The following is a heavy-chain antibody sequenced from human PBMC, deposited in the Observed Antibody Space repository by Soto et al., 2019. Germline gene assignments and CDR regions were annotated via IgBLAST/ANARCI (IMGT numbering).Heavy chain of an antibody. J-gene: IGHJ5*02. CDR1: GGGFSSYA. CDR2: IIPIFGTV. D-gene: IGHD3-10*01. CDR3: ARSYGSGSYGYFDP. Sequence: QIQLLQSGAEVKKSGSSVKVSCKASGGGFSSYAINWVRQAPGQGLEWMGGIIPIFGTVNYAQKFQVRVTITADGLTTTVYLELNSLRSDDTAVYSCARSYGSGSYGYFDPWGQGTLVTVSS. V-gene: IGHV1-69*01.